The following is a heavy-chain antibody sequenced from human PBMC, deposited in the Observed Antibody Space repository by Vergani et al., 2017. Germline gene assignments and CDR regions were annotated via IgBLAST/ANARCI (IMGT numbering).Heavy chain of an antibody. V-gene: IGHV3-30*14. D-gene: IGHD5-12*01. CDR1: GFTFSSYA. Sequence: QVQLVESGGGVVQPGRSLRLSCAASGFTFSSYAMHWVRQAPGKGLEWVAVISYDGSNKYYADSVKGRFTISRHNSKNTLYLQMNSLRAEDTAVYYCARDRVDIVATTTYYYYYYGMDVWGQGTTVTVSS. CDR3: ARDRVDIVATTTYYYYYYGMDV. J-gene: IGHJ6*02. CDR2: ISYDGSNK.